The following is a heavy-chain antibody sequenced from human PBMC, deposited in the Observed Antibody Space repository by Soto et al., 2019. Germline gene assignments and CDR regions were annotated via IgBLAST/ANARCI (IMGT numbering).Heavy chain of an antibody. Sequence: ASVKVSCKASGYTFTSYGISWVRQAPGQGLEWMGWISAYNGNTNYAQKLQGRVTMTTDTSTSTAYMELRSLRSDDTAVYYCARDRHPKIRITTPGGRNWFDPWGQGTLVTV. CDR3: ARDRHPKIRITTPGGRNWFDP. CDR2: ISAYNGNT. V-gene: IGHV1-18*01. CDR1: GYTFTSYG. J-gene: IGHJ5*02. D-gene: IGHD3-3*01.